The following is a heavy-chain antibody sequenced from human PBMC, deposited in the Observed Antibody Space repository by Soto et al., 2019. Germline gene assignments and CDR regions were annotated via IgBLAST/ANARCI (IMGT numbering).Heavy chain of an antibody. CDR3: AKDYYDSSGYYLPRYYGMDV. CDR1: GFTFSSYG. D-gene: IGHD3-22*01. J-gene: IGHJ6*02. CDR2: ISYDGSNK. V-gene: IGHV3-30*18. Sequence: GESLKISCAASGFTFSSYGMHWVRQAPGKGLEWVAVISYDGSNKYYADSVKGRFTISRDNSKNTLYLQMNSLRAEDTAVYYCAKDYYDSSGYYLPRYYGMDVWGQGTTVTVSS.